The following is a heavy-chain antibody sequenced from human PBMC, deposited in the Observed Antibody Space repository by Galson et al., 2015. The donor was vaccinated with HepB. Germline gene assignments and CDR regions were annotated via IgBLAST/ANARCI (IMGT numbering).Heavy chain of an antibody. CDR1: GFTFSDYY. Sequence: SLRLSCAASGFTFSDYYMSWIRQAPGKGLEWVSYISSSSSYTNYADSVKGRFTISRDNAKNSLYLQMNSLRAEDTAVYYCARDAPSYYDFWSGHRKFDYYYGMDVWGQGTTVTVSS. D-gene: IGHD3-3*01. V-gene: IGHV3-11*06. J-gene: IGHJ6*02. CDR3: ARDAPSYYDFWSGHRKFDYYYGMDV. CDR2: ISSSSSYT.